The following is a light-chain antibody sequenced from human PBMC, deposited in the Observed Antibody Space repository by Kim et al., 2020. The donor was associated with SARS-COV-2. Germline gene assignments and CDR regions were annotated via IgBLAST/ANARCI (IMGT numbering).Light chain of an antibody. V-gene: IGLV1-51*01. CDR2: DNN. CDR1: RSNIGSNP. CDR3: ATWDSSLSVGV. J-gene: IGLJ3*02. Sequence: QSVLTQPPSVSAAPGQKVTISCSGSRSNIGSNPVSWYQQFPETAPKLITYDNNKRPSGIPDRFSSSKSGTSATLGITGLRTGDEADYYCATWDSSLSVGVFGGGTQLTVL.